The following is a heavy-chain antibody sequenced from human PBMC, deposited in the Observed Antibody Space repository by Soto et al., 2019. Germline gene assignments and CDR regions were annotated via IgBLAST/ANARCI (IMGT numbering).Heavy chain of an antibody. V-gene: IGHV4-39*01. D-gene: IGHD1-26*01. CDR1: GGSGDSGRYY. CDR2: VYNSANT. Sequence: SETLSLTCIVSGGSGDSGRYYWGWIRQPPGKGLEWIGSVYNSANTYYSPSLKSRVTISVDMSKNQVSLRLKSVTAADTAVYYCARLKLGSYFWFFDYWGRGTPVTVSS. CDR3: ARLKLGSYFWFFDY. J-gene: IGHJ4*01.